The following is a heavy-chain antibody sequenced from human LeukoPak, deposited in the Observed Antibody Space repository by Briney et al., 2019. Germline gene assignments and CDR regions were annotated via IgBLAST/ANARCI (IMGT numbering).Heavy chain of an antibody. CDR1: GGSISSGGYY. D-gene: IGHD3-10*01. J-gene: IGHJ4*02. CDR2: IYYSGST. Sequence: SQTLSLTCTVSGGSISSGGYYWSWIRQQPGKGLEWIGYIYYSGSTYYNPSLKSRVTISVDTSKNQFSLKLSSVTAADTAVYYCAREGLGSGAQVDYWGQGTLVTVSS. CDR3: AREGLGSGAQVDY. V-gene: IGHV4-31*03.